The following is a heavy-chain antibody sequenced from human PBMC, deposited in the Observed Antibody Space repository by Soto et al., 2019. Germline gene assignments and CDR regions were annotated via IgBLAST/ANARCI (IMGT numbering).Heavy chain of an antibody. CDR2: ISSSSGTI. V-gene: IGHV3-21*01. D-gene: IGHD1-26*01. J-gene: IGHJ4*02. Sequence: EVQLVESGGGLVKPGGSLRLSCAASGFAFNIYSMTWVRQAPGKGLEWVSSISSSSGTIYYADSVKGRFTISRDNANKSLYVQMKARRAEETAVYICATGSIVVANGSEYWGKGTLVTVSS. CDR3: ATGSIVVANGSEY. CDR1: GFAFNIYS.